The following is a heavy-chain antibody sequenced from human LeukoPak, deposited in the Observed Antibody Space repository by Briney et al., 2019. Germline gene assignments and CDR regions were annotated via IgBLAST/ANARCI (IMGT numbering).Heavy chain of an antibody. V-gene: IGHV4-34*01. CDR3: ARLGQPERLVRRPTRFDP. Sequence: SETLSLTCAVYGGSFSGYYWSWIRQPPGKGLEWIGEINHSGSTNYNPSLKSRVTISVDTPKNQFSLKLSSVTAADTAVYYCARLGQPERLVRRPTRFDPWGQGTLVTVSS. D-gene: IGHD1-1*01. CDR1: GGSFSGYY. CDR2: INHSGST. J-gene: IGHJ5*02.